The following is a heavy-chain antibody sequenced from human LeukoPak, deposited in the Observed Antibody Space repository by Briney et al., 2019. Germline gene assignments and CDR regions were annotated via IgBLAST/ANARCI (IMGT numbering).Heavy chain of an antibody. CDR3: ARDLGQYYDTSDNWFDP. D-gene: IGHD3-22*01. CDR2: INSDGINT. CDR1: GFTCSNYG. Sequence: GGSLRLSGAATGFTCSNYGMHWVRQAPGTGQGWVSRINSDGINTSYADSVKGRFTISRDNAKNTLNLQMNSLRAEDTAVYYCARDLGQYYDTSDNWFDPWGQGTLVTVSS. J-gene: IGHJ5*02. V-gene: IGHV3-74*01.